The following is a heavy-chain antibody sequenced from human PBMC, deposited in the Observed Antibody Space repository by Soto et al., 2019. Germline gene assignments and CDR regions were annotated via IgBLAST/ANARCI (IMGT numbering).Heavy chain of an antibody. J-gene: IGHJ5*02. CDR3: ASFHKTGPNWFDP. V-gene: IGHV1-69*08. CDR1: GGTFSSYT. CDR2: IIPILGTA. Sequence: SVKVSCKASGGTFSSYTISWVRHAPGQGLEWMGRIIPILGTANYAQKFQGRVTITADKSTSTAYMELSSLRSEDTAVYYCASFHKTGPNWFDPWGQGTLVTVSS.